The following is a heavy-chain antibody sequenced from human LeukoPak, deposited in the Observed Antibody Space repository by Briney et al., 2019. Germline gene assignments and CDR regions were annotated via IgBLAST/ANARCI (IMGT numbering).Heavy chain of an antibody. J-gene: IGHJ6*02. Sequence: GGSLRLSCAASGFTVSSNYMSWVRQAPGKGLEWVSVIYSGGSTYYADSVKGRFTISRHNSTNTLYLQMDSLRAEDTAVYYCARDPLWFGELDYYYYYGMDVWGQGTTVTVSS. CDR2: IYSGGST. CDR3: ARDPLWFGELDYYYYYGMDV. V-gene: IGHV3-53*04. D-gene: IGHD3-10*01. CDR1: GFTVSSNY.